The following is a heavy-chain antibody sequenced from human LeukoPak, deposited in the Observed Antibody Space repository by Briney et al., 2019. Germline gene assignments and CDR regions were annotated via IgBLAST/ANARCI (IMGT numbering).Heavy chain of an antibody. Sequence: GGSLRLSCAASGFTFSSYSMNWVRQAPGKGLEWASHISSSSSTIYADSVKGRFTISRDNAKNSLYLQMNSLRAEDTAVYFCARRLDYWGQGTLVTVSS. V-gene: IGHV3-48*01. CDR1: GFTFSSYS. CDR3: ARRLDY. J-gene: IGHJ4*02. CDR2: ISSSSSTI.